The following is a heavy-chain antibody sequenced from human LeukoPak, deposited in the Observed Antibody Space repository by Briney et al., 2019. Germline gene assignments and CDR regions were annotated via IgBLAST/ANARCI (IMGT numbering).Heavy chain of an antibody. CDR1: GFTFSSYS. V-gene: IGHV3-21*01. D-gene: IGHD3-22*01. CDR3: ARDSPFDDSSGVGNAFDI. CDR2: ISSSSSYV. Sequence: GGSLRLSCAASGFTFSSYSMNWVRQAPGKGLEWVSSISSSSSYVYYADSVKGRFTISRDNAKNSLYLQMNSLRAEDTAVYYCARDSPFDDSSGVGNAFDIWGQGTMVTVSS. J-gene: IGHJ3*02.